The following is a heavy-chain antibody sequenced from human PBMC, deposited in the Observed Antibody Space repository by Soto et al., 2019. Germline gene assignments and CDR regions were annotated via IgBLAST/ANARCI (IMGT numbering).Heavy chain of an antibody. CDR2: IKQDGSEK. J-gene: IGHJ6*03. CDR3: ARGTVAGYYYMDV. V-gene: IGHV3-7*01. Sequence: AGGALRLSCAGSGFIFSRYWVSWVRQASGKGLEWVANIKQDGSEKYYVDSVKGRFTISRDNAKNSLYLQMNSLRAEDTAVYYCARGTVAGYYYMDVWGKGTTVTVSS. CDR1: GFIFSRYW. D-gene: IGHD4-4*01.